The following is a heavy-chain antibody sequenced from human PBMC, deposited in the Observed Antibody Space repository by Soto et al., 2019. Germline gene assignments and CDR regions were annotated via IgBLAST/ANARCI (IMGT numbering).Heavy chain of an antibody. CDR1: GFTFSNAW. CDR3: TTDPPPVCYYDSSGS. CDR2: IKSKTDGGTT. Sequence: GGSLRLSCAASGFTFSNAWMSWVRQAPGKGLEWVGRIKSKTDGGTTDYSAPVKGRFTISRDDSKNTLYLQMNSRKTEDTAVYYCTTDPPPVCYYDSSGSWGQGTMVTVSS. V-gene: IGHV3-15*01. J-gene: IGHJ3*01. D-gene: IGHD3-22*01.